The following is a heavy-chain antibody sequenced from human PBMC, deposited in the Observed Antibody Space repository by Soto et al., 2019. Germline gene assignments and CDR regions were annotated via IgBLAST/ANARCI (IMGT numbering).Heavy chain of an antibody. J-gene: IGHJ4*02. V-gene: IGHV3-33*01. CDR3: VSGYGYFDH. Sequence: QVQLVESGGGVVQPGRSLRLSCAASGITFSNYGTHWVRQAPGKGLEWVAVIWHDGRDKYYADSVKGRFTISRDNSKNTLYLQMTSLTADDTAVYYCVSGYGYFDHWGQGTLVTVSS. D-gene: IGHD3-22*01. CDR1: GITFSNYG. CDR2: IWHDGRDK.